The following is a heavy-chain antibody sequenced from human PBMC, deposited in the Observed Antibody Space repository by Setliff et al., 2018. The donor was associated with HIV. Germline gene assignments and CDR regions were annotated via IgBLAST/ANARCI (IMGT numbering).Heavy chain of an antibody. Sequence: PGGSLRLSCAASGFTFSSYSMNWVRQAPGKGLEWVSSISSSSSYIYYADSVKGRFTISRDNAKNSLYLQMNSLRAEDTGVYYCARDWSGSRRNCLDPWGQGTRVTVSS. D-gene: IGHD1-26*01. V-gene: IGHV3-21*01. J-gene: IGHJ5*02. CDR3: ARDWSGSRRNCLDP. CDR2: ISSSSSYI. CDR1: GFTFSSYS.